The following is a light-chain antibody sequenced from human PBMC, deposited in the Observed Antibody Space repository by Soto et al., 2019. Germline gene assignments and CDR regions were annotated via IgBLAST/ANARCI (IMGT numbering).Light chain of an antibody. J-gene: IGKJ5*01. CDR1: QSVSSNY. CDR3: QQYGSSPRT. V-gene: IGKV3-20*01. CDR2: GIS. Sequence: EVVLTQSPGTLSLSPGEGATLSCRASQSVSSNYLAWYQQKAGQAPRLLIYGISTRATGLPDRFSGSGSGTDGTITISRLEPEDFELYYCQQYGSSPRTFGQGTRLEIK.